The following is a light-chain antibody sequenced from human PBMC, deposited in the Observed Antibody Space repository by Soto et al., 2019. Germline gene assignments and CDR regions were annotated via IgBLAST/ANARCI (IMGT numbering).Light chain of an antibody. Sequence: QTVVTQEPSVSVSPGGTVTLTCGFSSGSVSTSHYPRWYQQTPRQAPRTLIYGTNTRSSGVPDRLSGSILGNKAALTITGARADDESDYYCVLYMGSGILVFGGGTKLTVL. CDR2: GTN. CDR3: VLYMGSGILV. J-gene: IGLJ2*01. CDR1: SGSVSTSHY. V-gene: IGLV8-61*01.